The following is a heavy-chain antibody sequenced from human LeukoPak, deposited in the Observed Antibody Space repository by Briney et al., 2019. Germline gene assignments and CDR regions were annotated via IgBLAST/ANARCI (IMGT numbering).Heavy chain of an antibody. D-gene: IGHD6-13*01. V-gene: IGHV1-18*01. J-gene: IGHJ6*02. Sequence: ASVKVSCKASGYTFINYGISWVRQAPGQGLEWMGWISAENGNTGYVENLQGRVTMTTDTSSSTVYMELSRLRSDDTAVYYCARDANGIAAAGPWGGMDVWGQGTTVTVSS. CDR3: ARDANGIAAAGPWGGMDV. CDR1: GYTFINYG. CDR2: ISAENGNT.